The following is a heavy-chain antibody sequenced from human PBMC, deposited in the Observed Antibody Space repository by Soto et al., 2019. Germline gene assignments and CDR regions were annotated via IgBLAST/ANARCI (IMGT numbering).Heavy chain of an antibody. Sequence: QVQLQESGPGLVKPSQTLSLTCTVSGGSISSGGYYWTWIRQPAGKGLEWIGRMYISGTTDYNPSLKGRVTMSVDTSKNQFSLTLTSVTAADTAVYYCARERAAPSWIDPWGRGTLVTVSS. J-gene: IGHJ5*02. D-gene: IGHD6-6*01. CDR3: ARERAAPSWIDP. CDR2: MYISGTT. V-gene: IGHV4-61*02. CDR1: GGSISSGGYY.